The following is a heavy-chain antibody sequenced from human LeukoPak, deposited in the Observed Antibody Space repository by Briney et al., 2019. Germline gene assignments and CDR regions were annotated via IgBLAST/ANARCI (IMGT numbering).Heavy chain of an antibody. J-gene: IGHJ6*03. CDR1: GFTFSSYA. CDR2: ISGSGGST. Sequence: PGGSLRLSCAASGFTFSSYAMSWVRQAPGKGLEWVSAISGSGGSTYYADSVKGRFTISRDNSKNTLYLQMNSLRAEDTAVYYCAKDKEERNYDFWSGSMDVWGKGTTVTVSS. V-gene: IGHV3-23*01. D-gene: IGHD3-3*01. CDR3: AKDKEERNYDFWSGSMDV.